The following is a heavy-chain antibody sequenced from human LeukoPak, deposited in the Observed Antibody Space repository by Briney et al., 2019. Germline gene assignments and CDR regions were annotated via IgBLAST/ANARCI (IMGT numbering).Heavy chain of an antibody. CDR1: GYSFTSYW. Sequence: GESLKISCKGSGYSFTSYWIGWVRQAPGQGLEWMGIINPSGGSTSYAQKFQGRVTMTRDTSTSTVYMELSSLRSEDTAVYYCARVLVGATFDYWGQGTLVTVSS. V-gene: IGHV1-46*03. J-gene: IGHJ4*02. CDR2: INPSGGST. CDR3: ARVLVGATFDY. D-gene: IGHD1-26*01.